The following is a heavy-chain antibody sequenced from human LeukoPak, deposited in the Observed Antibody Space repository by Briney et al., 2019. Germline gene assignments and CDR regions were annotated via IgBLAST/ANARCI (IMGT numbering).Heavy chain of an antibody. CDR2: INPSGGST. J-gene: IGHJ4*02. CDR1: RYTFTSYY. V-gene: IGHV1-46*01. Sequence: ASVKVSCKASRYTFTSYYMHWVRQAPGQGLEWMGIINPSGGSTSYAQKFQGRVTMTRDTSTSTVYMELSSLRSEDTAVYYCARDRQRGVIQYYFDYWGQGTLVTVSS. D-gene: IGHD5-18*01. CDR3: ARDRQRGVIQYYFDY.